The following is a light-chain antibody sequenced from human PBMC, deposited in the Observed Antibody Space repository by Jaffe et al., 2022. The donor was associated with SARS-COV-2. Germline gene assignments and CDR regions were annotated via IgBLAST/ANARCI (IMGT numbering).Light chain of an antibody. CDR3: HQIYAYPLT. CDR1: QGISSY. V-gene: IGKV1-9*01. Sequence: DIQLTQSPSFLSASIGDRVTITCRASQGISSYLAWYQQKPGKAPKLLMYAASTLQSGVPSRFSGSTSGTEFTLTISSLQPEDFATYYCHQIYAYPLTFGGGTKVEIK. J-gene: IGKJ4*01. CDR2: AAS.